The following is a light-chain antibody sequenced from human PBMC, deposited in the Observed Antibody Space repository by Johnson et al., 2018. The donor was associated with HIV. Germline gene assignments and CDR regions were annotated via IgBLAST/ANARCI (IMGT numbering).Light chain of an antibody. CDR1: ISNIESYF. CDR2: EDN. CDR3: GAWDSSLRTAF. J-gene: IGLJ1*01. Sequence: QSVLTQPPSVSAAPGQRVNISCSGNISNIESYFVSWYQQLPGAAPTLLIYEDNKRPSGIPDRFSGSKSATSATLGITGLQTGDEADYYCGAWDSSLRTAFFVTGTKVTVL. V-gene: IGLV1-51*02.